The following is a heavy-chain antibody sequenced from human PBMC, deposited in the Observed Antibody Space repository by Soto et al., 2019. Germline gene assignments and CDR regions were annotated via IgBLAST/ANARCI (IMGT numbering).Heavy chain of an antibody. CDR2: INHSGST. Sequence: SETLSLTCAVYGGSFSGYYWSWIRQPPGKGLEWIGEINHSGSTNYNPSLKSRVTISVDTSKNQFSLKLSSVTAADTAVYYCAGYSSSTPINDYWGQGTLVTVSS. V-gene: IGHV4-34*01. D-gene: IGHD6-6*01. CDR3: AGYSSSTPINDY. J-gene: IGHJ4*02. CDR1: GGSFSGYY.